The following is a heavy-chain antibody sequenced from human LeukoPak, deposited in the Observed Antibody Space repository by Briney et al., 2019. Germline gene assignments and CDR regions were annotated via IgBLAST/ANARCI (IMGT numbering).Heavy chain of an antibody. D-gene: IGHD4-17*01. CDR1: GFTFSSYA. Sequence: GGSLRLSCAASGFTFSSYAMSWVRQAPGKGLEWVSGISGSGGSTYYADSVKGRLTISRDNSKNTLYPQMNSLRAEDTAVYYCAKEPDYGDYFDYWGQGTLVTVSS. CDR3: AKEPDYGDYFDY. CDR2: ISGSGGST. J-gene: IGHJ4*02. V-gene: IGHV3-23*01.